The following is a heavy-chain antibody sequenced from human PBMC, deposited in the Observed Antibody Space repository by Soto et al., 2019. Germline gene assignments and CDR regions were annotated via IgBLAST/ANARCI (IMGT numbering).Heavy chain of an antibody. CDR3: ARGSYSSDYYYYYGMDV. CDR2: ISYDGSNK. CDR1: GFTFSSYA. D-gene: IGHD6-25*01. J-gene: IGHJ6*02. V-gene: IGHV3-30-3*01. Sequence: HPGGSLRLSCAASGFTFSSYAMHWVRQAPGKGLEWVAVISYDGSNKYYADSVKGRFTISRDNSKNTLYLQMNSLRAEDTAVYYCARGSYSSDYYYYYGMDVWGQGTTVTVSS.